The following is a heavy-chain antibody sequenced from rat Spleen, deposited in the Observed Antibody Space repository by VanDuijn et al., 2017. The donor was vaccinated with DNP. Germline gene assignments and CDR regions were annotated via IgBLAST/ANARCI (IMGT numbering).Heavy chain of an antibody. CDR3: ARGLNYGGYIYSWYFDF. D-gene: IGHD1-11*01. CDR1: GYSITSNY. CDR2: INYSGTT. V-gene: IGHV3-1*01. J-gene: IGHJ1*01. Sequence: EVQFQESGPGLVKSSQSLSLTCSVTGYSITSNYWAWIRKFPGNKMEWMGYINYSGTTAYNPSLRSRISITRDTSKNQFFLQLNSLTTEDTATYYCARGLNYGGYIYSWYFDFWGPGTMVTVSS.